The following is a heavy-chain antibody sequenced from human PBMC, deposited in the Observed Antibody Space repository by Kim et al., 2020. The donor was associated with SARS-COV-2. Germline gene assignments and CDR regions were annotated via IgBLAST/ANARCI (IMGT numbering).Heavy chain of an antibody. Sequence: ASVKVSCKASGYTFTSYGIHWVRQAPGQRLEWMGWINGGSGNTRYSQNFRDRVTIARDTSANTAYMELSSLRSEDTAVYYCARSLTSGGYLYFDYWGQGT. CDR2: INGGSGNT. V-gene: IGHV1-3*01. D-gene: IGHD3-22*01. J-gene: IGHJ4*02. CDR1: GYTFTSYG. CDR3: ARSLTSGGYLYFDY.